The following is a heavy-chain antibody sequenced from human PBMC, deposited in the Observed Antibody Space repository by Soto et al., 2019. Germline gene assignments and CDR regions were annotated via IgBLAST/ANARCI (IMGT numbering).Heavy chain of an antibody. CDR1: GGSIISSNFY. Sequence: QLQESGPGLVKPSETLSLTCTVSGGSIISSNFYWGWIRQPPGKGLEWIGSVEYGGSTYDNPSLKGRVTFSADTSKTQFSLKLTSVTAADTAVYYCARHVRGAVTMNWFDPWGHGTLVTVSS. D-gene: IGHD3-10*02. V-gene: IGHV4-39*01. CDR3: ARHVRGAVTMNWFDP. CDR2: VEYGGST. J-gene: IGHJ5*02.